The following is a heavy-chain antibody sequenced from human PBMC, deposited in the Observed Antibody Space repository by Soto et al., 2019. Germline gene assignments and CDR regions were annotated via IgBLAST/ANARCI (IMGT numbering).Heavy chain of an antibody. D-gene: IGHD3-22*01. Sequence: GGSLRLSCAASGFTVSSNYMSWVRQAPGKGLGWVSVIYSGGSTYYADSVKGRFTISRDNSKNTLYLQMNSLRAEDTAVYYCARGASSYDSSGYYYFDYWGQGPLVTVSS. CDR3: ARGASSYDSSGYYYFDY. CDR1: GFTVSSNY. CDR2: IYSGGST. J-gene: IGHJ4*02. V-gene: IGHV3-53*01.